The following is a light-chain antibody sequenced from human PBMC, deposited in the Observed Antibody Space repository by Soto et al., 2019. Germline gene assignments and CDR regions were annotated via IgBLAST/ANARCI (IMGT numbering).Light chain of an antibody. CDR3: LQPTIHLLS. J-gene: IGKJ4*01. CDR1: QDIRND. V-gene: IGKV1-17*01. Sequence: VPQLPYARTAWLAARVNITCRASQDIRNDLGWYQQKPGKAPKRLIYAASSLQSRVPSRFSGDGSGTDFTLTISSLQPEDLASYSCLQPTIHLLSFAGGTKVDIK. CDR2: AAS.